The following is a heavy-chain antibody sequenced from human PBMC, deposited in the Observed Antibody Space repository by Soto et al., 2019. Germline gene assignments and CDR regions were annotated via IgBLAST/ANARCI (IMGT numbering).Heavy chain of an antibody. V-gene: IGHV1-46*01. J-gene: IGHJ4*02. Sequence: ASVKVSCQASGYTFTSYFMHWVRQAPGQGLEWMGIINPSGGSTSYAQKFQGRVTMTRDTSTSTVYMELSSLRSEDTAVYYCARDPSDYDSSGYYLNYFDYWGQGTLVTVSS. CDR1: GYTFTSYF. D-gene: IGHD3-22*01. CDR3: ARDPSDYDSSGYYLNYFDY. CDR2: INPSGGST.